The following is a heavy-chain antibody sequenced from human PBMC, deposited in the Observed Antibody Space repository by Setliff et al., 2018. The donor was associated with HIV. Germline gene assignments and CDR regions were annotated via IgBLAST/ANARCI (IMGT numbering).Heavy chain of an antibody. D-gene: IGHD2-2*02. J-gene: IGHJ5*02. V-gene: IGHV4-39*01. CDR2: IHYNGRA. Sequence: KSSETLSLTCTVSGDSITSNDYYWGWIRQPPGKGLEWIGIIHYNGRAYYDPSLKSRVTISVDSSLTQFSLKLRSVTASDSALYYCARYTSKVDWFDPWGQGALVTVSS. CDR1: GDSITSNDYY. CDR3: ARYTSKVDWFDP.